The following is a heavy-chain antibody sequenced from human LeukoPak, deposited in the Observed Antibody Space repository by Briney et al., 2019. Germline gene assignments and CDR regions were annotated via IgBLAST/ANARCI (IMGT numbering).Heavy chain of an antibody. CDR1: GFTFSSYA. V-gene: IGHV3-30-3*01. CDR3: ARDLVVVPAASSY. CDR2: ISYDGSSK. D-gene: IGHD2-2*01. Sequence: GGSLRLSCAASGFTFSSYAMHWVRQAPGKGLEWVAVISYDGSSKYYADSVKGRFTISRDNSKNTLYLQMNSLRAEDTAVYYCARDLVVVPAASSYWGQGTLVTVSS. J-gene: IGHJ4*02.